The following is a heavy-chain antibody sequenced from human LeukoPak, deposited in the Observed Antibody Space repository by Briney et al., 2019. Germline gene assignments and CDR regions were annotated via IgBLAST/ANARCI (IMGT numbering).Heavy chain of an antibody. J-gene: IGHJ4*02. D-gene: IGHD3-10*01. Sequence: GESLKISCKGSGYSFFSHWIGWVRQMPGKGPEWMGIIYPDDSDNKYSPPFEGQVTISADKSISTVYLQWNSLKASDTAIYYCAIYGSGSYYDEWGQGTLVTVSS. CDR2: IYPDDSDN. V-gene: IGHV5-51*01. CDR3: AIYGSGSYYDE. CDR1: GYSFFSHW.